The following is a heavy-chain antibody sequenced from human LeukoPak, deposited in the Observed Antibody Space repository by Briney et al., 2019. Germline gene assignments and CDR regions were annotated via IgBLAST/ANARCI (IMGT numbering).Heavy chain of an antibody. Sequence: GGSLRLSCTASGFTFGDYVMSWVRQAPGKGLEWVGFIRSKAYGGTTKNAASVKGRFTISRDDSKSIAYLQMNSLKTEDTAVYYCTRDPIAAAGTSFDYWGQGTLVTVSS. CDR1: GFTFGDYV. CDR2: IRSKAYGGTT. V-gene: IGHV3-49*04. J-gene: IGHJ4*02. D-gene: IGHD6-13*01. CDR3: TRDPIAAAGTSFDY.